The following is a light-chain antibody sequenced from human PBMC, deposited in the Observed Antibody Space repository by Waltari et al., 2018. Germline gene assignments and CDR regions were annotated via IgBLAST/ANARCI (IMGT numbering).Light chain of an antibody. CDR2: VVN. V-gene: IGLV2-11*01. Sequence: QSALTQPRSVSGSPGQSVPISCTGTSSDVGGYNYVSWYQHHPGKAPKFMIYVVNKRPSGVPDRFSGSKSGNTASLTISGLQAEDEADYYCCSYAGSYTFVFGGGTKLTVL. J-gene: IGLJ2*01. CDR1: SSDVGGYNY. CDR3: CSYAGSYTFV.